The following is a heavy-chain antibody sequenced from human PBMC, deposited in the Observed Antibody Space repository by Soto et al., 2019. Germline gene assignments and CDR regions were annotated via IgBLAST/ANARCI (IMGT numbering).Heavy chain of an antibody. Sequence: QVQLQESGPGLVKPSQTLSLTCTVSGGSISSGDYYWSWIRQPPGKGLEWIGYIYYSGSTYYNPSLKSRFTISVDTSKNQFSLKLSSVTAADTAVYYCARGQSRSLQYYGDYEEYNWFDPWGQGTLVTVSS. CDR2: IYYSGST. CDR1: GGSISSGDYY. CDR3: ARGQSRSLQYYGDYEEYNWFDP. D-gene: IGHD4-17*01. J-gene: IGHJ5*02. V-gene: IGHV4-30-4*01.